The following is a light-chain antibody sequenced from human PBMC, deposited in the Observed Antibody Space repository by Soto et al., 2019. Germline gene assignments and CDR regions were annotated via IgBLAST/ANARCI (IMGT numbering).Light chain of an antibody. Sequence: ILMTQSPATVSVSPGESATLSCRASQNIYYNVAWYQQRPGQAPRLLIYRASTRAPAVPARFSGSGSGTEFTLTISSLQPEDFTVYSCLQYHNLWAFGQGTKVEI. CDR1: QNIYYN. CDR2: RAS. V-gene: IGKV3-15*01. J-gene: IGKJ1*01. CDR3: LQYHNLWA.